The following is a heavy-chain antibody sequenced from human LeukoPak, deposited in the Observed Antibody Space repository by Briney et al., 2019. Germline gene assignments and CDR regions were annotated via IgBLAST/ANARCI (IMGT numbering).Heavy chain of an antibody. V-gene: IGHV3-7*01. CDR1: GFTFSTYW. D-gene: IGHD6-6*01. CDR2: IKEDGSEK. Sequence: GGSLRLSCAASGFTFSTYWMSWVRQAPGKGLEWVGNIKEDGSEKYYVDSVKGLFTISRDNAKNSLYLQMNNMRPEDTAVYYCARDVASRTADYWGQGALVTVSS. J-gene: IGHJ4*02. CDR3: ARDVASRTADY.